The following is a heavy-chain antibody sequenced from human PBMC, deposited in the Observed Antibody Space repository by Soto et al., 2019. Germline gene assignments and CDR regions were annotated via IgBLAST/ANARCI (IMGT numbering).Heavy chain of an antibody. D-gene: IGHD1-26*01. J-gene: IGHJ6*02. Sequence: GESLISWKGSGYSFTSYWISWVRQMPGKGLEWMGRIDPSDSYTNYSPSFQGHVTISADKSISTAYLQWSSLKASDTAMYYCAITGWVDLPGMDVWGQGTTVTVSS. CDR3: AITGWVDLPGMDV. CDR2: IDPSDSYT. CDR1: GYSFTSYW. V-gene: IGHV5-10-1*01.